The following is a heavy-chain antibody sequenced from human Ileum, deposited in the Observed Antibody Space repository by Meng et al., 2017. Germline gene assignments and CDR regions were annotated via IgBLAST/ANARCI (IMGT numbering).Heavy chain of an antibody. V-gene: IGHV1-18*01. Sequence: HLVQSGSEVKKPGASVKVSGKASGYTFTSSGLSWVRQAPGQGLEWMGWISPYNGNTNYAQKVQGRLTVTTDTSTSTAYMELRSLRSADTAVYYCARGDSSNRGFDYWGQGTLVTVSS. CDR2: ISPYNGNT. J-gene: IGHJ4*02. CDR1: GYTFTSSG. CDR3: ARGDSSNRGFDY. D-gene: IGHD6-19*01.